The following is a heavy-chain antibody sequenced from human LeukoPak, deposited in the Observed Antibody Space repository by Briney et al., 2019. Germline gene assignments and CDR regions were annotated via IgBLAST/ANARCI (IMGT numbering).Heavy chain of an antibody. J-gene: IGHJ3*01. CDR1: GYTFTNYG. CDR2: ISNYNGNT. V-gene: IGHV1-18*01. Sequence: ASVKVSCKASGYTFTNYGLSWVRQAPGQGLEWMGRISNYNGNTDYAQKLQGRVIMTRDTSTSTAFMELRSLRSDDTAVYYCAKSRVRFGELFDGSDFWGQGTMVTVSS. D-gene: IGHD3-10*01. CDR3: AKSRVRFGELFDGSDF.